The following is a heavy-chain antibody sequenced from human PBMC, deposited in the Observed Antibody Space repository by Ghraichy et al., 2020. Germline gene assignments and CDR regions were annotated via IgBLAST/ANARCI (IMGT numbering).Heavy chain of an antibody. V-gene: IGHV4-34*01. CDR2: INASGSI. D-gene: IGHD1-1*01. J-gene: IGHJ5*02. CDR1: GGSFSDYE. CDR3: ARVVFSNNWTPVHWFDP. Sequence: SETLSLTCAVYGGSFSDYEWTWIRQPPGKGLEWIREINASGSIDYNASLKSRVSISLDTSKNQFSLKLSSVTAADTAVYFCARVVFSNNWTPVHWFDPWRQGTLFIVSA.